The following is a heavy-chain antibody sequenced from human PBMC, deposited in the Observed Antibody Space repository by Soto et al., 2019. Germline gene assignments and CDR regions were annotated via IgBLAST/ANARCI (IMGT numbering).Heavy chain of an antibody. Sequence: QVQLVQSGAEVKKPGSSVKVSCKASGATFSSYAISWGRQAPGQGLEGMGGIIPIFGTANYEQKFQGRVTITADESTSTAYMELSSLRSEDTAVYYCAREAVNDFWSGYLQEIYYYYGMDVWGQGTTVTVSS. D-gene: IGHD3-3*01. J-gene: IGHJ6*02. V-gene: IGHV1-69*01. CDR1: GATFSSYA. CDR3: AREAVNDFWSGYLQEIYYYYGMDV. CDR2: IIPIFGTA.